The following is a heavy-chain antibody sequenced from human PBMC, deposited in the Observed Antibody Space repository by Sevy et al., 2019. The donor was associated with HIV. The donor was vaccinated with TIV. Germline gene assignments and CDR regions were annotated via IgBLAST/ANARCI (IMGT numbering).Heavy chain of an antibody. D-gene: IGHD5-18*01. V-gene: IGHV3-11*01. CDR1: GFTFSDYY. Sequence: GGCLRLSCAASGFTFSDYYMSWIRQAPGKGLEWVSYISSSGSTIYYADSVKGRFTISRDNAKNSLYLQMNSLRAEDTSVYYCARDGDTAMRGYYGMDVWGQGTKVSVSS. CDR3: ARDGDTAMRGYYGMDV. CDR2: ISSSGSTI. J-gene: IGHJ6*02.